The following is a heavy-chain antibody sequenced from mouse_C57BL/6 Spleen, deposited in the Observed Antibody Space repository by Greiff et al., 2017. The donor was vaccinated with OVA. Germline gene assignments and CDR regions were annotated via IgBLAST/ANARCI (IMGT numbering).Heavy chain of an antibody. CDR3: ARPSEDYAMDY. CDR2: IYPGDGDT. CDR1: GYAFSSYW. J-gene: IGHJ4*01. Sequence: QVQLQQSGAELVKPGASVKISCKASGYAFSSYWMNWVKQRPGKGLEWIGQIYPGDGDTNYNGKFKGKATLTADKSSSTAYMQLSSLTSEDSAVYFCARPSEDYAMDYWGQGTSVTVSS. D-gene: IGHD3-1*01. V-gene: IGHV1-80*01.